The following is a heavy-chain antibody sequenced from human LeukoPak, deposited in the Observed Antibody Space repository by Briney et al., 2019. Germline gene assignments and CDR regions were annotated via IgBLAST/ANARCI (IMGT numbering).Heavy chain of an antibody. CDR1: GGSISSYY. CDR3: ARDSDYGDLVY. Sequence: SETLSLTCTVSGGSISSYYWSWIRQPPGKGLEWIGYIYYSGSTNYNPSLKSRVTISVDTSKNQFSLKLSSVTAADTAVYYCARDSDYGDLVYWGQGTLVTVSS. V-gene: IGHV4-59*01. J-gene: IGHJ4*02. D-gene: IGHD4-17*01. CDR2: IYYSGST.